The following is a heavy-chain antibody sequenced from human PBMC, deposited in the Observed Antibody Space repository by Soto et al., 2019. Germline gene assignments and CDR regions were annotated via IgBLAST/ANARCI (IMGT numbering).Heavy chain of an antibody. CDR2: IIPIFGTA. V-gene: IGHV1-69*13. CDR3: ASGGGQTYYYDSSGYVDAFDI. Sequence: SVKVSCKASGGIFSSYAISWVRQAPGQGLEWMGGIIPIFGTANYAQKFQGRVTITADESTSTAYMELSSLRSEDTAVYYCASGGGQTYYYDSSGYVDAFDIWGQGKLVTVSS. CDR1: GGIFSSYA. D-gene: IGHD3-22*01. J-gene: IGHJ3*02.